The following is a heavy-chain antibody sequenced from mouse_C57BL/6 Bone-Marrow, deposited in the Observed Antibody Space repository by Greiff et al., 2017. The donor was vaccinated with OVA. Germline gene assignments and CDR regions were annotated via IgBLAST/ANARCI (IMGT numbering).Heavy chain of an antibody. CDR2: INPSTGGT. J-gene: IGHJ4*01. V-gene: IGHV1-42*01. CDR1: GYSFTGYY. CDR3: ARSVYDYDSDYYAMDY. D-gene: IGHD2-4*01. Sequence: EVQLQQSGPELVKPGASVKISCKASGYSFTGYYMNWVKQSPEKSLEWIGEINPSTGGTTYNQKFKAKATLTVDKSSSTAYMQLKSLTSEDSAVYYCARSVYDYDSDYYAMDYWGQGTSVTVSS.